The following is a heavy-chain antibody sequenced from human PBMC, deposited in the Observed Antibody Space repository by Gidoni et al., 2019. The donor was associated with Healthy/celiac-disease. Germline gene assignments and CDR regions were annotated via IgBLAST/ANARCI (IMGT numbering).Heavy chain of an antibody. CDR1: GYTFTSYG. J-gene: IGHJ6*02. CDR2: ISAYNGNT. V-gene: IGHV1-18*04. CDR3: ARDPYDILTGYYMGYYYYGMDV. Sequence: QVQLVQSGAEVKKPGASVKVSCKASGYTFTSYGISWVRQAPGQGLEWLGWISAYNGNTNYAPKLQGRVTMTTDTSTSTAYMELRSLRSDDTAVYYCARDPYDILTGYYMGYYYYGMDVWGQGTTVTVSS. D-gene: IGHD3-9*01.